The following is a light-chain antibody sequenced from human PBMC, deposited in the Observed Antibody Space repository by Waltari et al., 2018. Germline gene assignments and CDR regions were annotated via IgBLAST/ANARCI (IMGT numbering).Light chain of an antibody. CDR3: QQLNSYQWT. V-gene: IGKV1-9*01. CDR2: AAS. CDR1: QGINNY. J-gene: IGKJ1*01. Sequence: IQLTQSPSSLSASVGDRVTITCRVSQGINNYLAWYQQKPGKAPKLLIYAASTLKSGVPSRFSGSGSGTEFTLTISSLQPEDFATYYCQQLNSYQWTFGQGTKVEIK.